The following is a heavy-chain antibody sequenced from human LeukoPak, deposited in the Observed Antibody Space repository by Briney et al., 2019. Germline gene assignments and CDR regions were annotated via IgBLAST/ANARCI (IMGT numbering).Heavy chain of an antibody. CDR1: GGTFSSYA. Sequence: SVNVSCKASGGTFSSYAISWVRQAPGQGLEWMGGIIPIFGTANYAQKFQGRVTITADESTSTAYMELSSLRSEDKAVYYCATQRGSYDFWSGPKGYYGMDVWGQGTTVTVSS. D-gene: IGHD3-3*01. CDR2: IIPIFGTA. J-gene: IGHJ6*02. CDR3: ATQRGSYDFWSGPKGYYGMDV. V-gene: IGHV1-69*13.